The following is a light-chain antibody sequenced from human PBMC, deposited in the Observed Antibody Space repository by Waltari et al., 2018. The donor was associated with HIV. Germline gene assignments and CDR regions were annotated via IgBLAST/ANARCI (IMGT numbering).Light chain of an antibody. CDR3: SSYGDSLRVL. J-gene: IGLJ3*02. CDR1: RGDLGASDS. V-gene: IGLV2-8*01. Sequence: QSALTQPPSASRSLGQPVTISCPGSRGDLGASDSVSWFQQHPRSAPKLLLYEVTRRPSGVSDRFSGSRSGSTAFLTVAGLQPDDEATYFCSSYGDSLRVLFGGGTNVTVL. CDR2: EVT.